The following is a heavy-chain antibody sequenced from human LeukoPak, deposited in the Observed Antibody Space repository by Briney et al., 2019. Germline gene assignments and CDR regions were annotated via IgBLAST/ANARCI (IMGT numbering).Heavy chain of an antibody. CDR1: GFTFSSYA. CDR2: ISYDGSNK. Sequence: PGGSLRLSCAASGFTFSSYAMHWVRQAPGKGLEWVAVISYDGSNKYYADSVKGRFTISRDNSKNTLYLQMNSLRAEDTAVYHCARDEYYFDYWGQGTLVTVSS. CDR3: ARDEYYFDY. J-gene: IGHJ4*02. V-gene: IGHV3-30-3*01.